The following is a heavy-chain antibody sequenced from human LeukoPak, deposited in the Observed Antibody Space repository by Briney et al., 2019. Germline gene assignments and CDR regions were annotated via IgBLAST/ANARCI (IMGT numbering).Heavy chain of an antibody. V-gene: IGHV1-18*01. D-gene: IGHD6-19*01. Sequence: ASVKVSCKASGYTFTSYGISWVRQAPGQGLEWMGWISAYNGNTNYAQKFQGRVTITADKSTSTAYMELSSLRSEDTAVYYCARDFGGAVAGGNFDYWGQGTLVTVSS. J-gene: IGHJ4*02. CDR1: GYTFTSYG. CDR2: ISAYNGNT. CDR3: ARDFGGAVAGGNFDY.